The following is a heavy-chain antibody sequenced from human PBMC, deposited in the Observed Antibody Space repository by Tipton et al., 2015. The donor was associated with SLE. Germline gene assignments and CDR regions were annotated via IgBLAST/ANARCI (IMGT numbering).Heavy chain of an antibody. J-gene: IGHJ4*02. D-gene: IGHD3-10*01. V-gene: IGHV4-38-2*01. Sequence: LRLSCAASGFTFSSYEMNWVRQAPGKGLEWIGSIHERGSTFYNPSLQSRVTLSVDTSKNQFSLKLTSVTAADTAVYYCARPPGTYPTGDYWGQGTLVTVSS. CDR1: GFTFSSYE. CDR2: IHERGST. CDR3: ARPPGTYPTGDY.